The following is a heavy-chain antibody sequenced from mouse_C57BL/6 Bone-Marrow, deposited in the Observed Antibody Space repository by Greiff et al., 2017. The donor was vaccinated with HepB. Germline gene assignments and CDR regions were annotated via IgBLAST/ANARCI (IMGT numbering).Heavy chain of an antibody. CDR1: GFTFSDYY. D-gene: IGHD2-10*02. CDR2: INYDGSST. CDR3: ARGLYGYWYFDV. J-gene: IGHJ1*03. V-gene: IGHV5-16*01. Sequence: DVKLVESEGGLVQPGSSMKLSCTASGFTFSDYYMAWVRQVPEKGLEWVANINYDGSSTYYLDSLKSRFIISRDNEKNILYLQMSSLKSEDTATYYCARGLYGYWYFDVWGTGTTVTVSS.